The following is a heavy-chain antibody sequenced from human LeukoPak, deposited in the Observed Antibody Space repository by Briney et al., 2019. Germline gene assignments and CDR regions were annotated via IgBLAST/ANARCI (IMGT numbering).Heavy chain of an antibody. CDR1: GFTFSDYY. CDR3: ARDLIGGNAYDY. J-gene: IGHJ4*02. V-gene: IGHV3-11*04. Sequence: GGSPRLSCAASGFTFSDYYMSWIRQAPGKGLEWVSYLSYDDSTIYYTDSVKGRFTISRDNAKSSLYLQLDSLRAEDTAVYYCARDLIGGNAYDYWGQGTLVTVSS. D-gene: IGHD2-15*01. CDR2: LSYDDSTI.